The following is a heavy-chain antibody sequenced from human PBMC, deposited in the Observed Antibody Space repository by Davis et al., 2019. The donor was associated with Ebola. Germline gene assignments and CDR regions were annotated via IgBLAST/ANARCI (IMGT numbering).Heavy chain of an antibody. V-gene: IGHV1-3*01. CDR2: INAGNGDT. CDR1: GYTFTSDA. CDR3: ARPANLASRPSYWYFDL. J-gene: IGHJ2*01. Sequence: ASVKVSCKASGYTFTSDAIHWVRQAPGQRPEWMGWINAGNGDTFYSRKFQGRVTITRDTSASTAYMDLSSLRAEDTAVYYCARPANLASRPSYWYFDLWDRGTLVTVSS. D-gene: IGHD6-6*01.